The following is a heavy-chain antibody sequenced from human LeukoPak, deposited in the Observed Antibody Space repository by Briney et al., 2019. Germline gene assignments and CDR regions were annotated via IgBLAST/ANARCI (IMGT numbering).Heavy chain of an antibody. J-gene: IGHJ4*02. CDR3: ADIVPGARD. V-gene: IGHV3-23*01. CDR1: GLTFTSSA. Sequence: GGSLRLSCVASGLTFTSSAMSWVRQAPGRGLEWVSAITGSGSRTYYADSVKGRFTISRDNAKNTLYLQMNSLRVEDTAVYYCADIVPGARDWGQGTLVTVSS. CDR2: ITGSGSRT. D-gene: IGHD2-8*02.